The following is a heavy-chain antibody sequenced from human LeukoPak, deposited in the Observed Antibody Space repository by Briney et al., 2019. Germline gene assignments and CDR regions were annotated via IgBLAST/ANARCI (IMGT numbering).Heavy chain of an antibody. D-gene: IGHD6-19*01. Sequence: SQTLSLTCAVSGGSISSGGYSWSWIRQPPGKGLEWIGYIYYSGSTYYNPSLKSRVTISVDTSKNQFSLKLSSVTAADTAVYYCARGEAVASYFDYWGQGTLVTVSS. CDR3: ARGEAVASYFDY. J-gene: IGHJ4*02. V-gene: IGHV4-30-4*07. CDR1: GGSISSGGYS. CDR2: IYYSGST.